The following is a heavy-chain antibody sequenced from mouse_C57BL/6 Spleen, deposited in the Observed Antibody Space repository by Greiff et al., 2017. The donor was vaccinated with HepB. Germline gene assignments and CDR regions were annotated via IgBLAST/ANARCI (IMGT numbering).Heavy chain of an antibody. J-gene: IGHJ4*01. CDR3: AIYGSYPYAMDY. CDR2: IDPEDGET. CDR1: GFNITDYY. D-gene: IGHD2-1*01. Sequence: EVKLMESGAELVKPGASVKLSCTASGFNITDYYMHWVKQRPEQGLEWIGMIDPEDGETKYAPKFKGKATITAYTSSNTAYLQLSSLTSEDTAVYYGAIYGSYPYAMDYWGQGTSVTVSS. V-gene: IGHV14-2*01.